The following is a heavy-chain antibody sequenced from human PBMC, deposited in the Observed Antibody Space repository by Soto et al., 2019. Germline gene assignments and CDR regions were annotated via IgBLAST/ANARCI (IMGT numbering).Heavy chain of an antibody. J-gene: IGHJ4*02. D-gene: IGHD1-1*01. CDR3: ARTLPNRQLFDS. CDR1: GGSISSYY. V-gene: IGHV4-59*01. Sequence: SETLSLTCTVSGGSISSYYWSWIRQPPGKGLEWIGYIYYSGSTNYNPSLKSRLTISIDTSKNQFSLRLASVTAADTAVYYCARTLPNRQLFDSWSQGTLVTVSS. CDR2: IYYSGST.